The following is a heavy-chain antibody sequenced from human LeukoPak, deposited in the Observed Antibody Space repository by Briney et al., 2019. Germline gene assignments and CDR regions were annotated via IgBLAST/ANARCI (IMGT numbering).Heavy chain of an antibody. CDR1: GFTFSSYG. V-gene: IGHV3-23*01. CDR3: AKDIGEQQLVLINFDY. CDR2: ISGSGDYT. Sequence: PGGSLRLSCVASGFTFSSYGMSWVRQAPGKGLEWVSAISGSGDYTYYADSVKGRFTISRDNSKNTLYLQMNSLRAEDTAVYYCAKDIGEQQLVLINFDYWGQGTLVTVSS. J-gene: IGHJ4*02. D-gene: IGHD6-13*01.